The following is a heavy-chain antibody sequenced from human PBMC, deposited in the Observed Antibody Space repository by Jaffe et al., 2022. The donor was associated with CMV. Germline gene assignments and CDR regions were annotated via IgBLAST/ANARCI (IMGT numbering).Heavy chain of an antibody. CDR2: IWYDGSNK. Sequence: VQLVESGGGVVQPGRSLRLSCVSSGFTFSSYGMHWVRQAPGKGLEWVTFIWYDGSNKYYADSVKGRFTISRDNSKNTLYLQMNSLRAEDTAVYYCATDPPGPQGARHSYYFDYWGQGILVTVSS. CDR1: GFTFSSYG. D-gene: IGHD1-26*01. CDR3: ATDPPGPQGARHSYYFDY. J-gene: IGHJ4*02. V-gene: IGHV3-33*01.